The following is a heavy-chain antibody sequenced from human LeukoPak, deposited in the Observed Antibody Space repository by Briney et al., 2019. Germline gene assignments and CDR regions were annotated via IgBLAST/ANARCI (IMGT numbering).Heavy chain of an antibody. CDR1: GFTFSIYA. CDR2: ITSRGEST. J-gene: IGHJ4*02. Sequence: GGSLRLSCAASGFTFSIYAMSWVRQAPGKGLQWVSSITSRGESTWYVDSVKGRFTITRDNSENTLYLQMHSLRAEDTAVYYCARDRPNYYGSDGHYYRRGGDYWGRGTLVSVSS. CDR3: ARDRPNYYGSDGHYYRRGGDY. V-gene: IGHV3-23*01. D-gene: IGHD3-22*01.